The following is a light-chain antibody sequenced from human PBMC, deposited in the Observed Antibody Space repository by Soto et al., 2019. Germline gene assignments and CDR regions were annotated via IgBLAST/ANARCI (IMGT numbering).Light chain of an antibody. CDR3: QQHGIASWT. CDR1: RSVISSY. V-gene: IGKV3-20*01. CDR2: GXS. J-gene: IGKJ1*01. Sequence: NVFTRCAESMSLYLVGSATLSCSAGRSVISSYLTWFQQKPGQAPGXFXYGXSSRATGSPDRLSGSGSATDFTLTIIRLDPKHFAAYYCQQHGIASWTFGQGTKVDIK.